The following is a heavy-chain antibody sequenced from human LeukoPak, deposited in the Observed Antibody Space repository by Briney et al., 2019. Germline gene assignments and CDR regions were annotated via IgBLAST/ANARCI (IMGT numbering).Heavy chain of an antibody. CDR1: GFTFSSYS. CDR2: ISSSSYI. Sequence: GGSLRLSCAASGFTFSSYSMNWVRQAPGKGLEWVSSISSSSYIYYADSVKGRFTISRDNAKNSLYLQMNSLRAEDTAVYYCAREKADYYYYYYMDVWGKGTTVTVSS. CDR3: AREKADYYYYYYMDV. J-gene: IGHJ6*03. V-gene: IGHV3-21*01.